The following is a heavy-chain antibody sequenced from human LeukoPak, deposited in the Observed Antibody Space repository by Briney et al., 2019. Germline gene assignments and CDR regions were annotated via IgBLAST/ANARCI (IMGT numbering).Heavy chain of an antibody. V-gene: IGHV4-61*02. Sequence: SETLSLTRTVSGGSISSGSCYWSWIRQPAGKGLEWIGRIYTSGSTNYNPSLKSRVTISVGTSKNQFSLKLSSVTAADTAVYYCARATEDSYCGGDCSWGYWGQGTLVTVSS. CDR3: ARATEDSYCGGDCSWGY. D-gene: IGHD2-21*01. J-gene: IGHJ4*02. CDR1: GGSISSGSCY. CDR2: IYTSGST.